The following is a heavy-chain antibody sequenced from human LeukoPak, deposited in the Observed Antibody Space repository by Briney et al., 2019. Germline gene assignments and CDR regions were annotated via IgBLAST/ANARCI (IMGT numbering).Heavy chain of an antibody. J-gene: IGHJ4*02. D-gene: IGHD3-10*01. CDR3: AKPYGSGSYYND. Sequence: QPGGSLRLSCAASGFSFGSYAMNWVRQAPGKGLEWVSGISGSGGSTYYADSVKGRFTISRDNSKNTLYMQMNTLRAEDTAVYYCAKPYGSGSYYNDWGQGTLVTVSS. CDR2: ISGSGGST. CDR1: GFSFGSYA. V-gene: IGHV3-23*01.